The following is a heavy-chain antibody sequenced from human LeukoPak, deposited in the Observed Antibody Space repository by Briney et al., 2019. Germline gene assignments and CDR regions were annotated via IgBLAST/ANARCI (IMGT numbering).Heavy chain of an antibody. J-gene: IGHJ4*02. V-gene: IGHV4-4*07. CDR1: GGSISSYY. CDR2: IYTSGST. Sequence: PSETLSLTCTVSGGSISSYYWSWIRQPAGKGLEWIGRIYTSGSTNYNPSLKGRVTMSVDTSKNQFSLKLSSVTAADTAVYYCARDSGYYDFWSGYSFDYWGQGTLVTVSS. CDR3: ARDSGYYDFWSGYSFDY. D-gene: IGHD3-3*01.